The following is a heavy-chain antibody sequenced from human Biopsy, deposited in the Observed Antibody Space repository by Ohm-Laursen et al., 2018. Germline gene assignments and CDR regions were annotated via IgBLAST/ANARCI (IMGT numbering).Heavy chain of an antibody. Sequence: GPSVKASCKVSGYAVTEFSMHWGRQAPGKGLEWMGGFAPENGKTICAQKFQGRVTMTEDTSTDTAYMELRSLRSEDTAVYYCAADINVWNVNYWGQGTQVTVSS. V-gene: IGHV1-24*01. CDR1: GYAVTEFS. J-gene: IGHJ4*02. D-gene: IGHD1-1*01. CDR3: AADINVWNVNY. CDR2: FAPENGKT.